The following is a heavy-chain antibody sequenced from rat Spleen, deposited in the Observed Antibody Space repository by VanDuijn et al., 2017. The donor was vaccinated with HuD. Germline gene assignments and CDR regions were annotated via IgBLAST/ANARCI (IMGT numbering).Heavy chain of an antibody. J-gene: IGHJ2*01. Sequence: QVQLKESGPGLVQPSQTLSLTCTVAGFSLTSYNVHWVRQPPGKGLEWMGVIWNTGGTRYNSALKSRLSISKDTSKSQVFLKMNSLQTEDTATYYCARVGEGVDYWGQGVMVTVSS. CDR2: IWNTGGT. D-gene: IGHD1-11*01. V-gene: IGHV2-41*01. CDR1: GFSLTSYN. CDR3: ARVGEGVDY.